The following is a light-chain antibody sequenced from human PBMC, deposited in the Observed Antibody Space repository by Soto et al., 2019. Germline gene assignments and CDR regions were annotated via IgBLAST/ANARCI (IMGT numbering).Light chain of an antibody. CDR2: DVN. CDR3: NSWTTSTTMI. V-gene: IGLV2-14*03. Sequence: QSALTQPASVSGSPGQSITISCTGTSSDVGGYNFVSWYQQHPGKAPKLMLYDVNIRPSGVSNRFSGSKSGNTASLTISGLQAEYVADYYCNSWTTSTTMIFGGGNNVTVL. CDR1: SSDVGGYNF. J-gene: IGLJ2*01.